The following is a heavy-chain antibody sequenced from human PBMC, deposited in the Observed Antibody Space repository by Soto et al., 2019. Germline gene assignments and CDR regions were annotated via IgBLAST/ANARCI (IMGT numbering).Heavy chain of an antibody. D-gene: IGHD2-2*01. CDR2: IIPILGIA. CDR1: GGTFSSYT. CDR3: ARRYCSSTSCYDAFDI. V-gene: IGHV1-69*02. Sequence: QVQLVQSGAEVKKPGSSVKVSCKASGGTFSSYTISWVRQTPGQGLEWMGRIIPILGIANYAQKFQGRVTIPADKSTSTAYMELSSLRSEDTAVYYCARRYCSSTSCYDAFDIWGQGTMVTVSS. J-gene: IGHJ3*02.